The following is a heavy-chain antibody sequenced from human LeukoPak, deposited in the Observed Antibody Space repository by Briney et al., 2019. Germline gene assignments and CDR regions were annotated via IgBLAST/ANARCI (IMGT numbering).Heavy chain of an antibody. Sequence: PSETLSLTCTVSGGSISSSSYYWGWIRQPPGKGLEWIGSIYYSGSTYYNPSLKSRVTISVDTSKNQFSLKLSSVTAADTAVYYCARGGSGSYYLDYWGQGTLVTVSS. CDR3: ARGGSGSYYLDY. J-gene: IGHJ4*02. V-gene: IGHV4-39*07. D-gene: IGHD1-26*01. CDR2: IYYSGST. CDR1: GGSISSSSYY.